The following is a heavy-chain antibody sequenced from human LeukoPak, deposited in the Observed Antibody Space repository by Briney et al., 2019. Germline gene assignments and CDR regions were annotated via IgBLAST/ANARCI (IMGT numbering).Heavy chain of an antibody. CDR2: IWYDGSNK. Sequence: GGSLRLSCAASGFTFSSYGMHWVRQAPGKGLEWVAVIWYDGSNKYYADSVKGRFTISRDNSKNTLYLQMNSLRADDTAVYYCARTAYDSSGYYFDYWGQGTLVTVSS. CDR3: ARTAYDSSGYYFDY. J-gene: IGHJ4*02. D-gene: IGHD3-22*01. V-gene: IGHV3-33*01. CDR1: GFTFSSYG.